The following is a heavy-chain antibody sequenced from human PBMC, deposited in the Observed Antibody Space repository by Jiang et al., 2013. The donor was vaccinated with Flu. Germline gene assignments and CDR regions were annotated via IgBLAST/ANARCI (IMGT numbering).Heavy chain of an antibody. D-gene: IGHD2-2*01. V-gene: IGHV4-38-2*01. CDR2: IYYRGST. J-gene: IGHJ4*02. CDR3: ARVSPAAIGDGYPDF. Sequence: ALLKPSETLSLTCAVSGYSITSGYYWGWIRQPPGKGLEWIANIYYRGSTYYNPSLKSRVTISMETSKNQFXLNLRSVTATDAAVYYCARVSPAAIGDGYPDFWGREPWSPSPQ. CDR1: GYSITSGYY.